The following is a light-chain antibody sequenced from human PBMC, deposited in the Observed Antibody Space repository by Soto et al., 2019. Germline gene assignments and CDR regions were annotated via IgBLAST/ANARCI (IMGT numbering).Light chain of an antibody. CDR2: GAS. CDR1: QTFSSNF. CDR3: QQYRTSPFT. V-gene: IGKV3-20*01. Sequence: EIMLTQSPGTLSLSPGERATLSCRASQTFSSNFLAWYQQKPGQAPRLLIYGASSRATGIPDRFTGSASGRDFTLTISRLEPEDFAVYFCQQYRTSPFTFGQGTNLEIK. J-gene: IGKJ2*01.